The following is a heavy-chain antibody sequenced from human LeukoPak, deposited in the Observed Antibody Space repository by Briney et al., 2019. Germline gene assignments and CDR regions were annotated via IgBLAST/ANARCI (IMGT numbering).Heavy chain of an antibody. D-gene: IGHD3-10*01. CDR2: ISGSGGST. Sequence: GGSLRLSCAASGFTFSSYAMSWVRQAPGKGLEWVSAISGSGGSTYYADSVKGRFTISRDNSKNTLYLQMNSLRAEDTAVYYCAKDRFVDYGSGSQPHYYYGMDVWGQGTTVTVSS. CDR3: AKDRFVDYGSGSQPHYYYGMDV. CDR1: GFTFSSYA. J-gene: IGHJ6*02. V-gene: IGHV3-23*01.